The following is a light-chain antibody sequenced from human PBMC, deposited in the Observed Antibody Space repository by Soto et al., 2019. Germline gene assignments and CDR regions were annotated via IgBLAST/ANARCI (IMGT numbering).Light chain of an antibody. J-gene: IGKJ1*01. V-gene: IGKV3-20*01. Sequence: TQSPGALSLSPGDGATLSCRASQSVGSNSLGWYQQKPGQAPRLLIYGASIRAPDIPDRFSGSGSGTDFTLTITSLEPQDFAVYYCQLCGDSPPRTFGQGTKVDIK. CDR2: GAS. CDR1: QSVGSNS. CDR3: QLCGDSPPRT.